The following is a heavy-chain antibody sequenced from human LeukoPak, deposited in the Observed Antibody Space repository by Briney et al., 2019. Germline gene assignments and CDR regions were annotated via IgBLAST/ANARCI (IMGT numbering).Heavy chain of an antibody. J-gene: IGHJ4*02. CDR3: ARASGPFDY. V-gene: IGHV3-33*01. D-gene: IGHD3-10*01. CDR2: IWNDGSNK. Sequence: GGSLRLSCVASGFMFSVYGMHWVRQAPGKGLEWVAVIWNDGSNKYYADSVKGRFTISRDNSKNTLYLQKNSLRAEDTAVYSCARASGPFDYWGQGTLVTVSS. CDR1: GFMFSVYG.